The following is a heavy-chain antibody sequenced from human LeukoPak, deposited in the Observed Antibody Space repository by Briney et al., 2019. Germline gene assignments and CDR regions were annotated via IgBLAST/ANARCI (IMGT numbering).Heavy chain of an antibody. CDR1: GGSISSYY. Sequence: SETLSLTCTVSGGSISSYYWSWIRQPPGKGLEWIAYIYYTGSTNYNPSLKSRVTISVDTSKNQFSLKLSSVTAADTAVYYCARHGGNSGWYFDLWGRGTLVTVSS. CDR3: ARHGGNSGWYFDL. V-gene: IGHV4-59*01. D-gene: IGHD4-23*01. J-gene: IGHJ2*01. CDR2: IYYTGST.